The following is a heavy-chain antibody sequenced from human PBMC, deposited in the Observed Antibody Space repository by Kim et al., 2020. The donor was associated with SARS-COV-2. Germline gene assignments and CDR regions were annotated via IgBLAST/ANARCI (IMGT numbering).Heavy chain of an antibody. CDR1: GFTVSSNY. D-gene: IGHD3-10*01. V-gene: IGHV3-53*01. CDR3: ARVTYYYGSGSFALGY. J-gene: IGHJ4*02. Sequence: GGSLRLSCAASGFTVSSNYMSWVRQAPEKGLEWVAVIYSGGSTYYADSVKGRFTISRDNSKNTVYLQMNSLRGEDTAVYYCARVTYYYGSGSFALGYWGQGTLVTVSS. CDR2: IYSGGST.